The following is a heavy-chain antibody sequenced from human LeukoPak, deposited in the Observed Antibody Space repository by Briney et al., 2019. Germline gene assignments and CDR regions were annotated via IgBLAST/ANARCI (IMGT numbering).Heavy chain of an antibody. CDR3: AKDPPRGSSDSFDI. J-gene: IGHJ3*02. V-gene: IGHV3-23*01. D-gene: IGHD6-19*01. CDR1: GFTFSNYA. Sequence: GGSLRLSCVASGFTFSNYAMNWVRQAPGKGLEWVSGISGSGSSSYYADSVKGRFTISRDNSKNTLYLQLDSLRAEDSAVYYCAKDPPRGSSDSFDIWGQGTGITVSS. CDR2: ISGSGSSS.